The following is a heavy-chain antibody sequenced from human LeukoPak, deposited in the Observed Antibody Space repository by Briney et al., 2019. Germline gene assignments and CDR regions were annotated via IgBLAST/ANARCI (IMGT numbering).Heavy chain of an antibody. V-gene: IGHV4-39*01. D-gene: IGHD6-19*01. CDR1: GGSVSSGSYY. Sequence: PSETLSLTCTVSGGSVSSGSYYWSWIRQPPGKGLEWIGSIYYSGSTYYNPSLKSRVTISVDTSKNQFSLKLSSVTAADTAVYYCARLEWLGNPYNWFDPWGQGTLVTVSS. CDR3: ARLEWLGNPYNWFDP. CDR2: IYYSGST. J-gene: IGHJ5*02.